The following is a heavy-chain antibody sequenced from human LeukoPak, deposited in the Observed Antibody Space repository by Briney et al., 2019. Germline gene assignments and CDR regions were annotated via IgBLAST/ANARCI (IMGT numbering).Heavy chain of an antibody. Sequence: GGSLILSCAASGFAFSAYEMNWVRQAPGKGLDWVSHISSSGSTIYYADSVKGRFTISRDNAKNSLYLQMNSLRVEDTAVYYCTRTLLYCSGGSCYPTRFDYWGQGILVTVSS. V-gene: IGHV3-48*03. CDR1: GFAFSAYE. CDR3: TRTLLYCSGGSCYPTRFDY. J-gene: IGHJ4*02. CDR2: ISSSGSTI. D-gene: IGHD2-15*01.